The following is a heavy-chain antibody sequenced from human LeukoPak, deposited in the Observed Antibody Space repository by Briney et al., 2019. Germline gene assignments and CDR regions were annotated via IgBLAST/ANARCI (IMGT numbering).Heavy chain of an antibody. CDR3: AREGGDTPMVKFDS. J-gene: IGHJ4*02. D-gene: IGHD5-18*01. V-gene: IGHV1-46*01. Sequence: ASVKVSCKASGYTFTSYSIHWVRQAPGQGLEWMGIINPSGGTTTYTQKFQGRVTMTRDMSTSTVYMELSSLRSEDTGVYYCAREGGDTPMVKFDSWGQGTLVTVSS. CDR2: INPSGGTT. CDR1: GYTFTSYS.